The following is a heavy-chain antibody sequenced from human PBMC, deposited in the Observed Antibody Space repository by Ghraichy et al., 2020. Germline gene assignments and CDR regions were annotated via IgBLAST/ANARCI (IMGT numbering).Heavy chain of an antibody. Sequence: SVKVSCKASGGTFSSYAISWVRQAPGPGLEWMGGIIPIFGTANYAQKFQGRVTFTADESTSTAYMELSSLRSEDTAVYYCARGGYSGYDYYYYGMDVWGQGTTVTVSS. D-gene: IGHD5-12*01. CDR1: GGTFSSYA. J-gene: IGHJ6*02. CDR2: IIPIFGTA. CDR3: ARGGYSGYDYYYYGMDV. V-gene: IGHV1-69*13.